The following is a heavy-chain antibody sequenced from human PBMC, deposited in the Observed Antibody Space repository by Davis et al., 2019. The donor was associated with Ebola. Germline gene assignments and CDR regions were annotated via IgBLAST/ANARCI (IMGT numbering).Heavy chain of an antibody. V-gene: IGHV3-7*03. CDR1: GFTFSSYW. CDR3: ARALLVVVPAVPGY. Sequence: PGGSLRLSCAASGFTFSSYWMSWVRQAPGKGLEWVANIKQDGSETYYVDSVKGRFTISRDNAKNSLYLQMNSLRAEDTAVYYCARALLVVVPAVPGYWGQGTLVTVSS. CDR2: IKQDGSET. J-gene: IGHJ4*02. D-gene: IGHD2-2*01.